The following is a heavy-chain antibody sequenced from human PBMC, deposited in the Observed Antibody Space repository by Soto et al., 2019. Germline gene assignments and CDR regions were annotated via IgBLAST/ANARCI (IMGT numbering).Heavy chain of an antibody. CDR3: AATSEAFDY. CDR2: IYYSGST. Sequence: QVQLQESVPGLVKPSQTLSLTCTGSGGSIISGDYYWRWSSQPPGKGLEWIGYIYYSGSTYYNPSLKSRVTISVDTSKNQFSLKLSSVTAADTAVYYCAATSEAFDYWSQGTLVTVSS. CDR1: GGSIISGDYY. V-gene: IGHV4-30-4*01. J-gene: IGHJ4*02.